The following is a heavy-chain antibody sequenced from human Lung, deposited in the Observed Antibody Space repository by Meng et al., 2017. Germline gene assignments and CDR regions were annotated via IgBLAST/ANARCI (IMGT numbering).Heavy chain of an antibody. V-gene: IGHV4-34*01. CDR2: INHSGST. J-gene: IGHJ4*02. D-gene: IGHD4-11*01. Sequence: QVQLQQWGAGLSKPSETLSLTCVVSGGSFSDYYWSWIRQPPGKGLEWIGEINHSGSTNYNPSLESRATISVDTSQNNLSLKLSSVTAADSAVYYCARGPTTMAHDFDYWGQGTLVTVSS. CDR3: ARGPTTMAHDFDY. CDR1: GGSFSDYY.